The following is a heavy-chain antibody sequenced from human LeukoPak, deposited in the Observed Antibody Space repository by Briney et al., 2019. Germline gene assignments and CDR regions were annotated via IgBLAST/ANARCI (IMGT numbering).Heavy chain of an antibody. Sequence: GGSLRLSCAASGFTFDSYGMHWVPEAPGRGLEWVAFIRYDGSNEYYADSVKGRFTVFRDNSMNTAYVQMNSLRAEDTAMYYCSSHGSVTEGWFATWGQGTLVTVSS. CDR3: SSHGSVTEGWFAT. CDR2: IRYDGSNE. J-gene: IGHJ5*02. D-gene: IGHD2-21*02. V-gene: IGHV3-30*02. CDR1: GFTFDSYG.